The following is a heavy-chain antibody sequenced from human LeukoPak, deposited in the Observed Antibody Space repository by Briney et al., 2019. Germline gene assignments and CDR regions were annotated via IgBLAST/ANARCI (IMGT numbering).Heavy chain of an antibody. CDR1: GVTFSNYP. CDR2: IVPRFAAA. Sequence: SVKVSCKASGVTFSNYPISWVRQAPGQGPEWMGGIVPRFAAADYAQQFQGRVTITADMYTTTAYMELSSLTSDDTAIYYCAGGYGSGVMSPYALDVWGTGTTVVVSS. D-gene: IGHD3-10*01. CDR3: AGGYGSGVMSPYALDV. J-gene: IGHJ6*04. V-gene: IGHV1-69*06.